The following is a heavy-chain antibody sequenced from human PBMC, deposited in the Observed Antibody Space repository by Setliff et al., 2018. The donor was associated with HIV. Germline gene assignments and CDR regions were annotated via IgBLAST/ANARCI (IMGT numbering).Heavy chain of an antibody. J-gene: IGHJ3*02. D-gene: IGHD3-22*01. V-gene: IGHV4-38-2*02. CDR2: FHHSGST. Sequence: SETLSLTCTISGDSVSNGGFFWNWIRQPPGKGLEWIAGFHHSGSTHYNPSLKSQVTISGQTSNNQFSLQVTAVTAADTAVYYCARQGAGYYYDSSEYYTGNSFDMGGQGTMVTVSS. CDR1: GDSVSNGGFF. CDR3: ARQGAGYYYDSSEYYTGNSFDM.